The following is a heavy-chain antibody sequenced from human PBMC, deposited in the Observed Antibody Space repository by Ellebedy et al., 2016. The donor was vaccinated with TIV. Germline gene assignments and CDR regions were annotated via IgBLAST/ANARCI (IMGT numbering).Heavy chain of an antibody. V-gene: IGHV3-11*04. CDR2: ISSGGSTM. CDR1: GFTFSDYY. D-gene: IGHD3-10*01. CDR3: ARDRTGVLDI. J-gene: IGHJ3*02. Sequence: GESLKISCAASGFTFSDYYMSRIRLAPGTWLEWVSYISSGGSTMKYVDSAKGRFTISRDNADNSLYLQMNSLRADDTAVYYCARDRTGVLDIWGQGTMVTVSS.